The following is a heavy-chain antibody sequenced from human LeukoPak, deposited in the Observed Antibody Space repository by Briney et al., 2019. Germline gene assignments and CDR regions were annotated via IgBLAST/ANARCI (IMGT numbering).Heavy chain of an antibody. CDR3: ARVGGSGSYNYYYYMDV. Sequence: SETLSLTCTVSGGSISSYYWSWIRQPPGKGLEWIGYIYYSGSTNYNPSLKSRVTISVDTSKNQFSLKLSSVTAADTAVYYCARVGGSGSYNYYYYMDVWGKGTTVTISS. V-gene: IGHV4-59*01. CDR1: GGSISSYY. CDR2: IYYSGST. D-gene: IGHD3-10*01. J-gene: IGHJ6*03.